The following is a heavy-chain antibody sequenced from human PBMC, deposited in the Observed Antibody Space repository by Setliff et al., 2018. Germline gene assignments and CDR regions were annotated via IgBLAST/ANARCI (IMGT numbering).Heavy chain of an antibody. V-gene: IGHV3-23*01. CDR1: GFTFTSYV. D-gene: IGHD1-1*01. Sequence: SLRLSCVASGFTFTSYVMTWVRQAPGKGLEWVSAMSGSGGSINYADSVKGRFTISRDNSKNTLYLQMDSLRDDDTAVYYCARPTQGQLALGAWGQGTLVTVS. CDR3: ARPTQGQLALGA. J-gene: IGHJ5*02. CDR2: MSGSGGSI.